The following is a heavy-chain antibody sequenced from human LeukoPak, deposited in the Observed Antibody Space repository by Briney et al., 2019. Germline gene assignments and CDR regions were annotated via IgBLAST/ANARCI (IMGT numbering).Heavy chain of an antibody. CDR1: QFSFSSYS. CDR3: ARAPYSSSWYPIDY. J-gene: IGHJ4*02. CDR2: INKGATHM. D-gene: IGHD6-13*01. V-gene: IGHV3-21*01. Sequence: GGSLRLSCAASQFSFSSYSFNWVRQAPGQGLEWVSSINKGATHMYYADSVKGRFTISRDNAKNSLYLQMNSLRAEDTAVYYCARAPYSSSWYPIDYWGQGTLVTVSS.